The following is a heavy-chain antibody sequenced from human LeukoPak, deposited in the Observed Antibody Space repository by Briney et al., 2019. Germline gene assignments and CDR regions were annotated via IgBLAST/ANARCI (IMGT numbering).Heavy chain of an antibody. CDR1: GFTFSNYW. J-gene: IGHJ4*02. Sequence: GGSLRLSCAASGFTFSNYWMHWVRQAPGKGLVWVSRINSDGSSTTYADSVKGRFTISRDNGQYTLYLQMNSLRAEDTAVYYCAREGRGYSYAFEYWGQGTLVTVSS. CDR2: INSDGSST. CDR3: AREGRGYSYAFEY. V-gene: IGHV3-74*01. D-gene: IGHD5-18*01.